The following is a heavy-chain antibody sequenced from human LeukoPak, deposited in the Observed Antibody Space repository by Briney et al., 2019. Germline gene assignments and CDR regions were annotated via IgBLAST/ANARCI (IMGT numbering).Heavy chain of an antibody. Sequence: GGSLRLSCAASGFIFSSYSMNWVRQAPGKGLEWVSSISNSGIHIYYADSVKGRFTMSRDNGKNSLFLQMNSLRAEDTAVYFCAKHMTPERTTPYYYGMDVWGQGTTVTVSS. J-gene: IGHJ6*02. CDR1: GFIFSSYS. CDR3: AKHMTPERTTPYYYGMDV. D-gene: IGHD2-15*01. V-gene: IGHV3-21*01. CDR2: ISNSGIHI.